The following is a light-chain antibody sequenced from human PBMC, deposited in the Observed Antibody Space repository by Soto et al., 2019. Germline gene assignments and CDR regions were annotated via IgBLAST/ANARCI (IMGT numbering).Light chain of an antibody. CDR1: QTVSSS. Sequence: IVMTQSPATLSVSTGERATLSCRASQTVSSSLAWYQQKPGQAPRLLIYEASNRATGIPARFSGSGSGADFTLTICSLEPEDFALYYCQQHINWPLTFGGGTRWIS. V-gene: IGKV3-11*01. CDR2: EAS. CDR3: QQHINWPLT. J-gene: IGKJ4*01.